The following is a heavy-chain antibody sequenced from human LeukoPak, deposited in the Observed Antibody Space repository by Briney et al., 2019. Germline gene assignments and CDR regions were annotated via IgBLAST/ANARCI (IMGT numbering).Heavy chain of an antibody. CDR3: ARLYGSGSYYNY. J-gene: IGHJ4*02. Sequence: PSETLSLTCAVYGGSFSGYYWSWIRQPPGKGLEWIGEINHSGSTNYNPSLKSRLTISLDTSKNQFSLKLSSVTAADTAVYYCARLYGSGSYYNYWGQGTLVTVSS. D-gene: IGHD3-10*01. CDR1: GGSFSGYY. CDR2: INHSGST. V-gene: IGHV4-34*01.